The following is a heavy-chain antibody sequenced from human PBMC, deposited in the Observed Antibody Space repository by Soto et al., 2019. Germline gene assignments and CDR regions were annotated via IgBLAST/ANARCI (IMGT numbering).Heavy chain of an antibody. CDR1: GGSISSYY. D-gene: IGHD6-19*01. CDR2: IYYSGST. Sequence: QVQLQESGPGLVKPSETLSLTCTVSGGSISSYYWSWIRQPPGKGLEWIGYIYYSGSTNYNPSLKSRVTISVDTSKNQFSLKLSSVTAADTVVYYCASSTIVAGTSSFDYWGQGTLVTVSS. V-gene: IGHV4-59*12. CDR3: ASSTIVAGTSSFDY. J-gene: IGHJ4*02.